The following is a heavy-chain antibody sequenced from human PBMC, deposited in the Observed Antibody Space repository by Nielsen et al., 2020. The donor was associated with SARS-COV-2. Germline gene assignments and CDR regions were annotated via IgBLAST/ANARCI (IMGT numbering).Heavy chain of an antibody. D-gene: IGHD7-27*01. V-gene: IGHV4-4*02. Sequence: SETLSLTCAVSGGSISSNNWWSWVRQPPGKVLEWIGEIYHRGSTNYSPSLKTRVTISVDKSKNQFSLELRSVTAADTAVYYCARDCSCGLGSSPSYYFDYWGQGTLVTVSS. CDR2: IYHRGST. CDR3: ARDCSCGLGSSPSYYFDY. CDR1: GGSISSNNW. J-gene: IGHJ4*02.